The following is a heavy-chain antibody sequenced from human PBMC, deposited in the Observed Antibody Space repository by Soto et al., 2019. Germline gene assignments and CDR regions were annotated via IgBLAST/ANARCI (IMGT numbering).Heavy chain of an antibody. D-gene: IGHD1-26*01. V-gene: IGHV4-34*01. Sequence: SETLSLTCAVYGGSFSGYYWSWIRQPPGKGLEWIGEINHSGSTNYNPSLKSRVTISVDTSKNQFSLKLSSVTAADTAVYYCARALVIVGALRRNYYYGIDVWGQGTKVTVYS. J-gene: IGHJ6*02. CDR2: INHSGST. CDR3: ARALVIVGALRRNYYYGIDV. CDR1: GGSFSGYY.